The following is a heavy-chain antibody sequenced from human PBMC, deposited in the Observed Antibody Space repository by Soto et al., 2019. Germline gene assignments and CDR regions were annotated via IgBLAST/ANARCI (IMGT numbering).Heavy chain of an antibody. CDR2: ISGSGDNT. CDR3: TKDIAAAYYFDF. D-gene: IGHD6-13*01. V-gene: IGHV3-23*01. CDR1: GFRFSNYA. J-gene: IGHJ4*02. Sequence: DVKLLESGGGLVQPGGSLTLSCAASGFRFSNYAMSWVRQTPGKGLEWVSLISGSGDNTYYADSVKGRFTISRDNSKNTLYLHMNCLRAEDTAVYYCTKDIAAAYYFDFWGQGTLVTVSS.